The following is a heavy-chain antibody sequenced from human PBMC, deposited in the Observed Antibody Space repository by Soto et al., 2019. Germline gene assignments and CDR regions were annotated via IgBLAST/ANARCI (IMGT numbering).Heavy chain of an antibody. Sequence: EVQLVESGGGLVKPGGSLRLSCAVSGFTFSTCTMNWVRQAPGKGVEWVSSINTGGSSMYYADSVKGRFTISRHNSKNSVYLQMNSLRAEDTAVYYCAREVQPGVRREYDYWGQGTLVTVSS. V-gene: IGHV3-21*01. D-gene: IGHD1-1*01. CDR2: INTGGSSM. CDR3: AREVQPGVRREYDY. CDR1: GFTFSTCT. J-gene: IGHJ4*02.